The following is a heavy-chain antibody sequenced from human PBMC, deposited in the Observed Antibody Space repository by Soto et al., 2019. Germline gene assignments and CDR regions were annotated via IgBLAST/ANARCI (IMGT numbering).Heavy chain of an antibody. Sequence: EVQLVESGGGLVKPGGSLRLSCAASGFSFSNTWMSWVRQSPGKGLEWVGRIKIKTDGGTADYAAPVRGRFTISRDDSKNTLYPQMNSLKTEDTAVYYCTTHPGYDWNDVADYWGQGTLVTVSS. V-gene: IGHV3-15*01. CDR2: IKIKTDGGTA. D-gene: IGHD1-1*01. CDR3: TTHPGYDWNDVADY. CDR1: GFSFSNTW. J-gene: IGHJ4*02.